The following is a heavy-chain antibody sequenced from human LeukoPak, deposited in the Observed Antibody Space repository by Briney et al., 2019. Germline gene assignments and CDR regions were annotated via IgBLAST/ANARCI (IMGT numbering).Heavy chain of an antibody. CDR2: IYYSGST. CDR1: GGPISSYY. D-gene: IGHD6-6*01. CDR3: ARFSSSSEGAFDI. V-gene: IGHV4-59*01. J-gene: IGHJ3*02. Sequence: SETLSLTCTVSGGPISSYYWSWIRQPPGKGLEWIGYIYYSGSTNYNPSLKSRVTISVDTSKNQFSLKLSSVTAADTAVYYCARFSSSSEGAFDIWGQGTMVTVSS.